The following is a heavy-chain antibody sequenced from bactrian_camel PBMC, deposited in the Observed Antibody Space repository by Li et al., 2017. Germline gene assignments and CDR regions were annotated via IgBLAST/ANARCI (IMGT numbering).Heavy chain of an antibody. J-gene: IGHJ6*01. CDR3: AADLASAAYCFSSGRIA. CDR2: ISPDGKE. D-gene: IGHD3*01. V-gene: IGHV3S53*01. Sequence: HVQLVESGGGSVQIGGSLTLACAASRGFDDANAEWGWFRQAAGAQCEMVASISPDGKEYYSDSVKGRFTISRDNAKNTLDLQMDHLEPEDTGMYYCAADLASAAYCFSSGRIAWGQGTQVTVS. CDR1: RGFDDANA.